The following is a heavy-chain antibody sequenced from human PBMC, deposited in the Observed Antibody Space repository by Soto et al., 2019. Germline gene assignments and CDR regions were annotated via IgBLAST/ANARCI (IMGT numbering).Heavy chain of an antibody. D-gene: IGHD6-6*01. J-gene: IGHJ5*02. Sequence: QVQLQESGPGLVKPSGTLSLTCAVSGGSISTNNWWSWVRQPPGKGLEWIGEIFHSGTTNYNPSLRSRVIISVDTSKNPFSLKLNSVTAADTAVYYCAARPGWFGPWGQGTLVTVSS. CDR2: IFHSGTT. CDR1: GGSISTNNW. V-gene: IGHV4-4*02. CDR3: AARPGWFGP.